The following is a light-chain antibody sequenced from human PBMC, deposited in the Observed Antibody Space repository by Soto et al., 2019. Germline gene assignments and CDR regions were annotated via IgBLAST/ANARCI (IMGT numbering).Light chain of an antibody. J-gene: IGKJ4*01. V-gene: IGKV3-20*01. CDR2: DAS. CDR3: QQYGRSPLT. CDR1: QSVSSNK. Sequence: EIVLTQSPGTLSLSPGERATLSCRASQSVSSNKLAWYQQKPGQAPRLLIYDASSRATDIPDRFSGSGSGTDFTVTISRLEPEDFAVYYCQQYGRSPLTFGVGTKVEIK.